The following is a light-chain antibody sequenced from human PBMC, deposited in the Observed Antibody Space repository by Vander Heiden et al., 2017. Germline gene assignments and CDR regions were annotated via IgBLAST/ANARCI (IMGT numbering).Light chain of an antibody. CDR3: QQYGSSQIT. CDR1: QSITSTF. J-gene: IGKJ5*01. Sequence: IALTPSPGTLSLSPGERATLSCRSSQSITSTFLAWYQQKPGQAPRLLIYGASNRATGIPDRFSGSGSGTDFTLTISRLEPEDFAVYYCQQYGSSQITFGQGTRLEIK. V-gene: IGKV3-20*01. CDR2: GAS.